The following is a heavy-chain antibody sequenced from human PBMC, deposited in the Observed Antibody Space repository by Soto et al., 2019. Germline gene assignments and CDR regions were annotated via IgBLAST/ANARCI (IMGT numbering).Heavy chain of an antibody. CDR2: ISSNGGST. CDR3: VKEEWDRTNWYCRFAY. D-gene: IGHD1-7*01. V-gene: IGHV3-64D*08. J-gene: IGHJ4*02. Sequence: EVQLVESGGGLVQPGGSLRLSCSASGFTFRGFGMHWVRQAPGKGLECVSTISSNGGSTYYVDSVKGRFTISRDNSKNTLYLQMSSLRAEDTAVYYCVKEEWDRTNWYCRFAYWGQGTLVTVSS. CDR1: GFTFRGFG.